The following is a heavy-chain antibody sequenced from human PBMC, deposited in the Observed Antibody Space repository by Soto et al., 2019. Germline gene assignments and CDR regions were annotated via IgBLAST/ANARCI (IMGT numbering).Heavy chain of an antibody. Sequence: LTCTVSGGSISSGGYYWSWIRQHPGKGLEWIGYIYYSGSTYYNPSLKSRVTISVDTSKNQFSLKLSSVTAADTAVYYCARGADTAMGYYDYWGQGTLVTVSS. J-gene: IGHJ4*02. V-gene: IGHV4-31*03. CDR2: IYYSGST. D-gene: IGHD5-18*01. CDR1: GGSISSGGYY. CDR3: ARGADTAMGYYDY.